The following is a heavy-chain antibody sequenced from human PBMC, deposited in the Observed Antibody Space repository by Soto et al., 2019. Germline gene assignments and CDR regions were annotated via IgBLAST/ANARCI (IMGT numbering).Heavy chain of an antibody. CDR2: ILPIFATA. D-gene: IGHD2-2*01. J-gene: IGHJ4*02. V-gene: IGHV1-69*06. Sequence: QVQLVQSGAEVKKPGSSVKVSCKASGDTFNNYVVNWVRQSPGQGLEWLGGILPIFATANYAQKFQGRVTITADKSTRTEYMELPSLRSEDTAVYYCAGRCDSTTCLGHFDYWGQGTLVTVAS. CDR3: AGRCDSTTCLGHFDY. CDR1: GDTFNNYV.